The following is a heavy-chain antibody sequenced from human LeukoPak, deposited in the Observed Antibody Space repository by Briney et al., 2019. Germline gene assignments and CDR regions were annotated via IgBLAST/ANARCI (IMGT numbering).Heavy chain of an antibody. Sequence: SETLSLTCTVSGGSISSSSYYWGWVRQPPGKGLEWIGSVYYSGNTYYNPSLESRLTISVDTSESQFSLKLSSVTAADTAVYYCARSGGIFMTGYFFDHWGRGTLVTVSS. CDR3: ARSGGIFMTGYFFDH. CDR1: GGSISSSSYY. CDR2: VYYSGNT. J-gene: IGHJ4*02. D-gene: IGHD3-9*01. V-gene: IGHV4-39*07.